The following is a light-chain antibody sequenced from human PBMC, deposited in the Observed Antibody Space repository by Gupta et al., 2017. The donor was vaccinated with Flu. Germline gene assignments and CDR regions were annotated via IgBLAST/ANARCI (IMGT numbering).Light chain of an antibody. CDR2: TVS. CDR1: VVGKNY. CDR3: RSEGSSETFRV. V-gene: IGLV3-25*01. J-gene: IGLJ3*02. Sequence: GDVVGKNYASWYQQNPGQAPVLVIYTVSKRPSGIPERFSGSSSGTTVTLTVSGLQAEDEADYYCRSEGSSETFRVFGGGTKLTVL.